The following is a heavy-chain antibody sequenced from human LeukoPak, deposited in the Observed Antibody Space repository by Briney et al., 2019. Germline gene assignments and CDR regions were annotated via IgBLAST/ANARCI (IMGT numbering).Heavy chain of an antibody. D-gene: IGHD2-2*01. CDR1: GFTFSSYA. Sequence: GGSLRLSCAASGFTFSSYAMSWVRQAPGKGLEWVSAISGSGGSTYYADSVKGRFTISRDNSKNTLYLQMNSLRAEDTAVYYCAKDSPRYCSSTSCYFDWFDPWGQGTLVTVSS. V-gene: IGHV3-23*01. J-gene: IGHJ5*02. CDR3: AKDSPRYCSSTSCYFDWFDP. CDR2: ISGSGGST.